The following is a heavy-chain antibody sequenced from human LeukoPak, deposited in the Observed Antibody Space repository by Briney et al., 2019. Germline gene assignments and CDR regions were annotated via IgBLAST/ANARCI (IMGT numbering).Heavy chain of an antibody. CDR1: GGSISSGDYY. V-gene: IGHV4-30-4*08. Sequence: SQTLSLTCTVSGGSISSGDYYWSWIRQPQGKGLEWIGYIYYSGSTYYNPSGKSRFTISVATSKNQFSLKLSSVTAADTAVYYCAKYSKGSGFYWGQGTLVTVSS. CDR2: IYYSGST. J-gene: IGHJ4*02. CDR3: AKYSKGSGFY. D-gene: IGHD4-11*01.